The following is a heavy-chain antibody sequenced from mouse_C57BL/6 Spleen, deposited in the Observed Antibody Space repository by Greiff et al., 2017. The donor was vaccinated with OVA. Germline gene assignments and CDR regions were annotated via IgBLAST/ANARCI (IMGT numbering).Heavy chain of an antibody. V-gene: IGHV2-2*01. CDR1: GFSLTSYG. D-gene: IGHD2-4*01. CDR3: ARRGIYYDYDYWYFDV. CDR2: IWSGGST. J-gene: IGHJ1*03. Sequence: VKLQESGPGLVQPSQSLSITCTVSGFSLTSYGVHWVRQSPGKGLEWLGVIWSGGSTDYNAAFISRLSISKDNSKSQVFFKMNSLQADDTAIYYCARRGIYYDYDYWYFDVWGTGTTVTVSS.